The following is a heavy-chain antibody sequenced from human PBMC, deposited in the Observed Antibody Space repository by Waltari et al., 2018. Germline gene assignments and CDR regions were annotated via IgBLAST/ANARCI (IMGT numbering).Heavy chain of an antibody. V-gene: IGHV3-21*01. J-gene: IGHJ4*02. D-gene: IGHD2-15*01. CDR3: ARDYCSGGSCYWGRFDY. CDR2: ISSSSYI. Sequence: GESGGGLVQPGGSLRLSCAASGFTFSSYSMNWVRQAPGKGLEWVSSISSSSYIYYADSVKGRFTISRDNAKNSLYLQMNSLRAEDTAVYYCARDYCSGGSCYWGRFDYWGQGTLVTVSS. CDR1: GFTFSSYS.